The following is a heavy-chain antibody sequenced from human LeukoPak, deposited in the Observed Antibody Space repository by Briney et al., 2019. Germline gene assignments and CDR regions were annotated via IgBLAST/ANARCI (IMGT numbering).Heavy chain of an antibody. Sequence: GGSLRLSCAASGFTFSNAWMSWVRQAPGKGLEWVGLIKSKTNGGTTDYAAPVKGGFTISRDDSKNTLSLQMNSLKTEDTAVYYCTTSPVRPYVCGLFDYWGQGTLVTVSS. CDR1: GFTFSNAW. D-gene: IGHD3-10*02. CDR2: IKSKTNGGTT. V-gene: IGHV3-15*05. CDR3: TTSPVRPYVCGLFDY. J-gene: IGHJ4*02.